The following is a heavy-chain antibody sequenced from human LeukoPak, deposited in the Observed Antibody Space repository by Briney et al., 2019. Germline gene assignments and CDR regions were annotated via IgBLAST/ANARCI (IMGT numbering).Heavy chain of an antibody. CDR1: GFTFSSYS. D-gene: IGHD1-26*01. J-gene: IGHJ4*02. Sequence: GGSLRLSCGVSGFTFSSYSMNWVRQAPGKGLEWVSYISSSSSTIYYADSVKGRFTISRDNAKNSLYLQMNSLRAEDTAVYYCARDGFSRGSYLDYWGQGTLVTVSS. CDR2: ISSSSSTI. CDR3: ARDGFSRGSYLDY. V-gene: IGHV3-48*01.